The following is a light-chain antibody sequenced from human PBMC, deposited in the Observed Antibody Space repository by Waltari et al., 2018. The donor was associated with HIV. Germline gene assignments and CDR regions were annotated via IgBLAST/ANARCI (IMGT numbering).Light chain of an antibody. CDR3: SSYTSSSTLV. J-gene: IGLJ1*01. V-gene: IGLV2-14*01. CDR1: SSDVGGYNY. Sequence: QSALTQPASVSGSPGQSITISCTGTSSDVGGYNYVPWYQQHPGKAPKLMLYEVSHRPSGVSNRFAGSKSGNTASLTSSGLQAEDEADYYCSSYTSSSTLVFGTGTKVTVL. CDR2: EVS.